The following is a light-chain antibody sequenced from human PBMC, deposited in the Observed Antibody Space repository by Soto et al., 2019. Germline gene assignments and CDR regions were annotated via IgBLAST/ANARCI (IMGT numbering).Light chain of an antibody. Sequence: ENMLTLSPSTLSLSTGERATLSCRASQAISSYLLWYQQKPGQAPRLLIYDASNRATGIPARFSGSGSGTDFTLTISRLEPEDFAVYYCQQYGSSPPWTFGQGTKV. CDR1: QAISSY. V-gene: IGKV3-20*01. J-gene: IGKJ1*01. CDR3: QQYGSSPPWT. CDR2: DAS.